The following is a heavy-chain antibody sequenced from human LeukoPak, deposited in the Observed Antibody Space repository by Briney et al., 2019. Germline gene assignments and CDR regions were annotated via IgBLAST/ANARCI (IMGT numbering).Heavy chain of an antibody. CDR3: ARGPTSSRLYYFDY. CDR1: GFAFSSYA. Sequence: GGSLRLSCAASGFAFSSYAMSWVRQAPGKGLEWVSAISGSGGSTYYADSVKGRFTISRDNSKNTLYLQMNSLRAEDTAVYYCARGPTSSRLYYFDYWGQGTLVTVSS. D-gene: IGHD6-13*01. J-gene: IGHJ4*02. V-gene: IGHV3-23*01. CDR2: ISGSGGST.